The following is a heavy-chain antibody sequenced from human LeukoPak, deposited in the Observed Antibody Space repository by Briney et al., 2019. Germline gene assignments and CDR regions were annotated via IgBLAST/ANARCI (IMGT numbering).Heavy chain of an antibody. D-gene: IGHD1-26*01. CDR2: IIPILGIA. CDR1: GGTFSSYA. CDR3: ARDVVGSYSYNWFDP. V-gene: IGHV1-69*04. Sequence: ASVKVSCKASGGTFSSYAISWVRQAPGQGLEWMGRIIPILGIANYAQKFQGRVTITADKSTSTAYMEPSSLRSEDTAVYYCARDVVGSYSYNWFDPWGQGTLVTVSS. J-gene: IGHJ5*02.